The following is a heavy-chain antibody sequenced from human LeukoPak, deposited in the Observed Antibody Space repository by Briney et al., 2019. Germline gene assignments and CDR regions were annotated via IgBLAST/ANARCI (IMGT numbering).Heavy chain of an antibody. J-gene: IGHJ4*02. CDR2: ISSDGIRT. D-gene: IGHD6-6*01. CDR3: SKDRPRSSFDY. Sequence: GGSLRLSCAASGFTFSSNTMNWVRQAPGKGLEWVSSISSDGIRTFYADPVKGRFTISRDNAKNSLYLQMNSLRDEDTAVYYCSKDRPRSSFDYWGQGILATVSS. CDR1: GFTFSSNT. V-gene: IGHV3-21*01.